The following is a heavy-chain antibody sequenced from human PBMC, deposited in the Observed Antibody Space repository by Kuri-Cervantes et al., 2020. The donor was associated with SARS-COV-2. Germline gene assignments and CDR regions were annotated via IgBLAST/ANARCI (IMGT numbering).Heavy chain of an antibody. CDR2: INHSGST. D-gene: IGHD1-1*01. J-gene: IGHJ4*02. V-gene: IGHV4-34*01. CDR3: ARELIIPEYYFDY. Sequence: SETLSLTCAVYGGSFSGYYWSWIRQPPGKGLEWIGEINHSGSTNYNPSLKSRVTISVDTSKNQSSLKLSSVTAADTAVYYCARELIIPEYYFDYWGQGTLVTVSS. CDR1: GGSFSGYY.